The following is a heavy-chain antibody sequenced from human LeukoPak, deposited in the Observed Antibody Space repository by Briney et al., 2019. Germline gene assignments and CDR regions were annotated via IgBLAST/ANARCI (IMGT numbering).Heavy chain of an antibody. V-gene: IGHV4-34*01. J-gene: IGHJ3*02. CDR2: INHSGST. D-gene: IGHD1-1*01. CDR1: GGSFSGYY. CDR3: ARTQPRIAWNDWAFDI. Sequence: SETLSLTCAIYGGSFSGYYWSWIRQPPGKGLEWIGEINHSGSTNYNPSLKSRVTISVDTSKNQFSLKLSSVTAADTAVYYCARTQPRIAWNDWAFDIWGQGTMVTVSS.